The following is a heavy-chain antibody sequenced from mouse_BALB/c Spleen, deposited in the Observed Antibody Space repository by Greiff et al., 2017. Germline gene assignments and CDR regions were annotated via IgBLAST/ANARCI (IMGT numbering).Heavy chain of an antibody. CDR3: AKLGGGYFDY. J-gene: IGHJ2*01. D-gene: IGHD4-1*01. CDR1: GFTFSSYA. CDR2: ISSGGSYT. Sequence: EVQRVESGGGLVKPGGSLKLSCAASGFTFSSYAMSWVRQSPEKRLEWVAEISSGGSYTYYPDTVTGRFTISRDNAKNTLYLEMSSLRSEDTAMYYCAKLGGGYFDYWGQGTTLTVSS. V-gene: IGHV5-9-4*01.